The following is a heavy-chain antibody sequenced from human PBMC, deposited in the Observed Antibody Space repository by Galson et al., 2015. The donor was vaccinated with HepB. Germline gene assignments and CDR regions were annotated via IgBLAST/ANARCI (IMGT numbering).Heavy chain of an antibody. CDR1: GFPFNGYW. Sequence: SLRLSCAVSGFPFNGYWMSWVRQAPGKGLEWVASIKQDGGEKYYVDSVKGRFTISRDNAKNSLYLQMNSLRAEDTAVYYCARPYGSGGYWTYWGQGTLVTVSS. CDR3: ARPYGSGGYWTY. CDR2: IKQDGGEK. D-gene: IGHD3-10*01. J-gene: IGHJ4*02. V-gene: IGHV3-7*03.